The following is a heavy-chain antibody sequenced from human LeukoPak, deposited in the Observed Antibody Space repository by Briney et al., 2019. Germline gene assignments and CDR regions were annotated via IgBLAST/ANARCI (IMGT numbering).Heavy chain of an antibody. V-gene: IGHV1-46*01. CDR2: INPSGDGT. CDR3: AKETPNTGWFDP. CDR1: GHTFTTYY. Sequence: VASVKVSCKASGHTFTTYYVHLVRQAPGQGLEWMGVINPSGDGTNYPQRFQGRVTLTRDTSTSTVYMGLSSLRSEDTAIYYCAKETPNTGWFDPWGQGTLVTVSS. D-gene: IGHD1-14*01. J-gene: IGHJ5*02.